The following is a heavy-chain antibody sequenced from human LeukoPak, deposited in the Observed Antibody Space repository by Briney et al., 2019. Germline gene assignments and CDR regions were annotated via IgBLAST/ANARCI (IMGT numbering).Heavy chain of an antibody. Sequence: GGSLRLSCAASGFTFSSYGMHWVRQAPGKGLEWVAVISYDGSNKYYADSVKGRFTISRDNSKNTLYLQMNSLRAEDTAVYYCAKDPKVKFYYYMDVWGKGTTVTISS. J-gene: IGHJ6*03. CDR2: ISYDGSNK. CDR3: AKDPKVKFYYYMDV. D-gene: IGHD4-11*01. V-gene: IGHV3-30*18. CDR1: GFTFSSYG.